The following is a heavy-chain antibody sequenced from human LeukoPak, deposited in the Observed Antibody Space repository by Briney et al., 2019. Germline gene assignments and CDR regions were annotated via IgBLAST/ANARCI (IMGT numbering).Heavy chain of an antibody. Sequence: GGSLRLSCAASGFTFDDYGMSWVRQAPGKGLEWVSGINWNGGSTGYADSVKGRFTISRDNAKNSLYLQMNSLRAEDTALYYCASGIAAAGNRYFQHWGQGTLVTVSS. CDR3: ASGIAAAGNRYFQH. V-gene: IGHV3-20*04. D-gene: IGHD6-13*01. CDR1: GFTFDDYG. CDR2: INWNGGST. J-gene: IGHJ1*01.